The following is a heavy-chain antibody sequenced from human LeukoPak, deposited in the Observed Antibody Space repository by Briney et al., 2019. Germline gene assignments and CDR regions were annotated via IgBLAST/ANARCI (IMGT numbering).Heavy chain of an antibody. CDR2: INPSGGST. CDR3: ARVPGRRGFQVEGWLDP. J-gene: IGHJ5*02. V-gene: IGHV1-46*01. Sequence: ASVKVSCKASGYTFTSYYMHWVRQAPGQGLEWMGIINPSGGSTSYAQKFQGRVTMTRDTSTSTVYMELSSLRSEDTAVYYCARVPGRRGFQVEGWLDPWGQGTLVTVS. CDR1: GYTFTSYY. D-gene: IGHD1-14*01.